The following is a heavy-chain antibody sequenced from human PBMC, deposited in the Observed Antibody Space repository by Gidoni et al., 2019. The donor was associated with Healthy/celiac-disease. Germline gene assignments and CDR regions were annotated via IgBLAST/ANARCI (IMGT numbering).Heavy chain of an antibody. V-gene: IGHV4-39*01. Sequence: QLQLQESGPGLVKPSETLSLTCTVPGGSISSSSYYWGWSRQPPGKGLEWIGSIYYSRSTYYNPSLKSRVTISVDTSKNQFSLKLSSVTAADTAVYYCARRSAMNDYWGQGTLVTVSS. CDR3: ARRSAMNDY. J-gene: IGHJ4*02. CDR1: GGSISSSSYY. CDR2: IYYSRST.